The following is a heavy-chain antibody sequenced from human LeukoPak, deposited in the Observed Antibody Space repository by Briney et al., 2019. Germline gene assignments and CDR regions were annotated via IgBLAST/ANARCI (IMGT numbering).Heavy chain of an antibody. CDR1: GLTVSSNY. J-gene: IGHJ5*02. Sequence: GGSLRLSCAASGLTVSSNYMNWVRQAPGKGLEWVSVLYSGGNTYYAESVKGRFTISRDNSKNTLYLQMNSLRAEDTAVYYCARGPWFDPWGQGTLVTVSS. V-gene: IGHV3-66*01. CDR3: ARGPWFDP. CDR2: LYSGGNT.